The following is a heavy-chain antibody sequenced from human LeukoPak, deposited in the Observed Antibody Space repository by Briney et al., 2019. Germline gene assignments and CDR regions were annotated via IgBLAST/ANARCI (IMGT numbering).Heavy chain of an antibody. V-gene: IGHV3-48*01. CDR1: GFTFSSYS. J-gene: IGHJ3*02. D-gene: IGHD4/OR15-4a*01. CDR2: ISSSSSTI. CDR3: ARDGAAGALDI. Sequence: GGSLRLSCAASGFTFSSYSMNWVRQAPGKGLEWVSYISSSSSTIYYADSVKGRFTISRDNSKNTLYLQMNSLRAEDTAVYYCARDGAAGALDIWGQGTMVIVSS.